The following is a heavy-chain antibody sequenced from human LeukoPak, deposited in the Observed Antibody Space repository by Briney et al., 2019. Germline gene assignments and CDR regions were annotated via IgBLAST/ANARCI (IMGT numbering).Heavy chain of an antibody. Sequence: GSPRLSSAPSVVTFSSYSRNWGRQAPGEGREWGSSSSSGSSYIHYAGSVRGRFTPSRDDAKKSLYLQPNSLRAEDTAVYDCARVIASAVKSDYWGQGTLVTVSS. CDR1: VVTFSSYS. J-gene: IGHJ4*02. CDR2: SSSGSSYI. D-gene: IGHD6-13*01. CDR3: ARVIASAVKSDY. V-gene: IGHV3-21*03.